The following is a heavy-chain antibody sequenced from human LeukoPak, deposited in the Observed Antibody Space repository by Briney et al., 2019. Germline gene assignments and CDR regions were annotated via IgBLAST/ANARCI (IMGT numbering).Heavy chain of an antibody. D-gene: IGHD3-22*01. CDR3: ARDRPLLSGWSWFDP. Sequence: SETLSLTCSGSNYSISNSLYWGWLRQPPGKGLEWIGSIYRSGSTFYNPSLKSRVTISLDTSKNQFSLKLSSVTAADTAVYYCARDRPLLSGWSWFDPWGQGTLVTVSS. V-gene: IGHV4-38-2*02. J-gene: IGHJ5*02. CDR2: IYRSGST. CDR1: NYSISNSLY.